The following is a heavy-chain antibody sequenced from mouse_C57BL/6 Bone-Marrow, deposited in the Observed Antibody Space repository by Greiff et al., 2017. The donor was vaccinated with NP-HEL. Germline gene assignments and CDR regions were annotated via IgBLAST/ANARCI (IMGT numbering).Heavy chain of an antibody. CDR2: IRLKSDNYAT. CDR1: GFTFSNYW. CDR3: TGKIYDGYLPYFDY. D-gene: IGHD2-3*01. J-gene: IGHJ2*01. Sequence: EVKVVESGGGLVQPGGSMKLSCVASGFTFSNYWMNWVRQSPEKGLEWVAQIRLKSDNYATHYAESVKGRFTISRDDSKSSVYLQMNNLRAEDTGIYYCTGKIYDGYLPYFDYWGQGTTLTVSS. V-gene: IGHV6-3*01.